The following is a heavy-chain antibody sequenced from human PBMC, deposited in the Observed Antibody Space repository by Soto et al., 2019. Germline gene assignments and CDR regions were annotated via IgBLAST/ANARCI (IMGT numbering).Heavy chain of an antibody. D-gene: IGHD6-13*01. V-gene: IGHV1-69*06. CDR2: IIPIFGTA. CDR3: AGDGERIAAAEGYGMDV. CDR1: GGTFSSYA. J-gene: IGHJ6*02. Sequence: QVQLVQSGAEVKKPGSSVKVSCKASGGTFSSYAISWVRQAPGQGLEWMGGIIPIFGTANYAQKFQGRVTITADKSTITAYMELSSLRSEDTAVYYCAGDGERIAAAEGYGMDVWGQGTTVTVSS.